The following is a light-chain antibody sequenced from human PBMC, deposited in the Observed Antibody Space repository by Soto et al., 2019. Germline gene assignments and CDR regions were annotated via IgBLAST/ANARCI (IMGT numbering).Light chain of an antibody. CDR3: QQYGNSPRT. Sequence: EIVLTQSPGTLSLSPGERVSLSCRASQTINRSFLAWYQQKPGQAPRLLIYGASSRATGVPDRFSGSGSGTDFTLTISRLEPGDFAVDYCQQYGNSPRTFGQGTKVEIK. V-gene: IGKV3-20*01. J-gene: IGKJ1*01. CDR2: GAS. CDR1: QTINRSF.